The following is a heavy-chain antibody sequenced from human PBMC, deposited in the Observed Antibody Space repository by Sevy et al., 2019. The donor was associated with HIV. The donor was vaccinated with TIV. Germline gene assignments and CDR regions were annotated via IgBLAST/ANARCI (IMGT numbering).Heavy chain of an antibody. D-gene: IGHD3-22*01. J-gene: IGHJ3*02. CDR1: GYTFTSYG. V-gene: IGHV1-18*01. Sequence: ASVKVSCKASGYTFTSYGISWVRQAPGQGLEWMGWISAYNGNTNYAQKLQGRVTMTTDTSTSTAYMELGSLRSDDTAVYYCARDIRESSGSLGAFDIWGQGTMVTVSS. CDR2: ISAYNGNT. CDR3: ARDIRESSGSLGAFDI.